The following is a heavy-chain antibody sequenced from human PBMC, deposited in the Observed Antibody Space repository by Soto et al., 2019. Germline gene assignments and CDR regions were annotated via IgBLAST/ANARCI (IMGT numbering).Heavy chain of an antibody. J-gene: IGHJ4*02. CDR1: GFTFSTCT. V-gene: IGHV3-21*01. D-gene: IGHD4-17*01. CDR2: ISNSGSYI. Sequence: GGSLRLSWAASGFTFSTCTMNWVRQAPGKGLEWVSSISNSGSYIYYADSVKGRFTISRDNAQNSLYLQMNSLRAEDTAVYYCARDPGDFDYWGQGTLVTVSS. CDR3: ARDPGDFDY.